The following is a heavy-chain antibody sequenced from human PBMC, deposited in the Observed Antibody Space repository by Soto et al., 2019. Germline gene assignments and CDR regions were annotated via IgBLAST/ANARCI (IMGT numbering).Heavy chain of an antibody. CDR1: GFTFSSFW. CDR2: IKQDGSAK. J-gene: IGHJ3*01. V-gene: IGHV3-7*01. Sequence: EVQLVESGGGLVQPGGSLTLSCAASGFTFSSFWMTWVRQAPGKGLEWVANIKQDGSAKNYVDSVEGRFTVSRDNAKNSLYLQMNSLRVEDTAVYYCVRSQSAAYHSWCQGTMVSVSS. D-gene: IGHD3-16*01. CDR3: VRSQSAAYHS.